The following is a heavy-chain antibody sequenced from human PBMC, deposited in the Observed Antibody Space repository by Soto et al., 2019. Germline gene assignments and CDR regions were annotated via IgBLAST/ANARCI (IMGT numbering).Heavy chain of an antibody. D-gene: IGHD1-7*01. CDR1: GGTFGNFA. Sequence: QVQLVQSGAELKKPGSSVKVSCKASGGTFGNFAISWVRQAPGQGPEWVAGIIPIYGTSNYADDFRGRITRTADESTATAYLELSSLRSEDTAIYYWATGTRDGYNYWYFDLWGRGTQVTVSS. CDR2: IIPIYGTS. V-gene: IGHV1-69*01. CDR3: ATGTRDGYNYWYFDL. J-gene: IGHJ2*01.